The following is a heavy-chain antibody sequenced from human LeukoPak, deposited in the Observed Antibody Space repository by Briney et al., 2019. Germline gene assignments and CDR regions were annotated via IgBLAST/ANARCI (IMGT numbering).Heavy chain of an antibody. CDR1: GITLSNYG. V-gene: IGHV3-23*01. CDR3: AKRGVVIRVILVGFHKEAYYFDS. Sequence: GGSLRLSCAVSGITLSNYGMSWVRQAPGKGLEWVAGISDSGGRTNYADSVKGRFTISGDNPKNTLYLQMNSLRAEDKAVYFCAKRGVVIRVILVGFHKEAYYFDSWGQGALVTVSS. D-gene: IGHD3-22*01. J-gene: IGHJ4*02. CDR2: ISDSGGRT.